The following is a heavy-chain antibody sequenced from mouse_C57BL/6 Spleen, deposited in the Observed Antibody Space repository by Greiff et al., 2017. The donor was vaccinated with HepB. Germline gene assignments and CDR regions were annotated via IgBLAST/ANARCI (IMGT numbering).Heavy chain of an antibody. CDR2: IDPSDSET. J-gene: IGHJ4*01. CDR3: ARKGLYDGYLYAMDY. V-gene: IGHV1-52*01. Sequence: QVQLQQPGAELVRPGSSVKLSCKASGYTFTSYWMHWVKQRPIQGLEWIGNIDPSDSETHYNQKFKDKATLTVDKSSSTAYMQLSSLTSEDSAVYYGARKGLYDGYLYAMDYWGQGTSVTVSS. CDR1: GYTFTSYW. D-gene: IGHD2-3*01.